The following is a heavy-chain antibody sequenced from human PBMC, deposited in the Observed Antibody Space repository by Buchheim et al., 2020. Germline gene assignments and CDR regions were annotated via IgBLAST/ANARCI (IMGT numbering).Heavy chain of an antibody. Sequence: QVQLQQWGAGLLKPSETLSLTCGVYGGSSSGYYWAWIRQPPGKGLEWIGEINQNTGTNYNPSLKSRVTMSLDTSKNQISLKLTSVTAADTAMYYCAYGYYDRSGFPFDYWGQGTL. CDR2: INQNTGT. CDR3: AYGYYDRSGFPFDY. J-gene: IGHJ4*02. D-gene: IGHD3-22*01. V-gene: IGHV4-34*01. CDR1: GGSSSGYY.